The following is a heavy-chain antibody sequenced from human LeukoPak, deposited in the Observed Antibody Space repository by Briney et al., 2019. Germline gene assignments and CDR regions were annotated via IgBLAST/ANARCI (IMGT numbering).Heavy chain of an antibody. V-gene: IGHV3-7*01. Sequence: GGSLRLSCAASGFTFSNYWMSWVRQAPGKGLEWVANIKQDESEKFYVDSVKGRFTISRDNAKNSLYLQMNSLRAEDTDVYYCARDPGGSDFDYWGQGTLVTVSS. CDR3: ARDPGGSDFDY. CDR1: GFTFSNYW. J-gene: IGHJ4*02. CDR2: IKQDESEK. D-gene: IGHD6-19*01.